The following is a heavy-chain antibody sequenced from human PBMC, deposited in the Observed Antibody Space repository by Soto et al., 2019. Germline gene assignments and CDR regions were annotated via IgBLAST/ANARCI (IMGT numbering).Heavy chain of an antibody. D-gene: IGHD6-13*01. J-gene: IGHJ3*01. CDR2: IGARGSSYR. CDR1: GFEFNNYN. V-gene: IGHV3-21*01. Sequence: PVGSLRLSCATSGFEFNNYNMNWVRQAPGKGLEWVSSIGARGSSYRYYADSVKGRFTISRDIANNTLHLQMDGLRVDDTALYYCARDLEAADVFDFWGQGTMVTVSS. CDR3: ARDLEAADVFDF.